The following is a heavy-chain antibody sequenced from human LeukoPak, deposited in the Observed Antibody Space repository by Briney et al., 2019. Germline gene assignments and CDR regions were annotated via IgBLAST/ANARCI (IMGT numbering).Heavy chain of an antibody. CDR2: ISSSSSTI. J-gene: IGHJ4*02. V-gene: IGHV3-48*01. Sequence: GGSLRLSCAASGFTFSSHSMNWVRQAPGKGLEWVSYISSSSSTIYYADSVKGRFTISRGNAKNSLYLQMNSLRAEDTAVYYCARGAYYYEDWGQGTLVTVSS. D-gene: IGHD3-22*01. CDR3: ARGAYYYED. CDR1: GFTFSSHS.